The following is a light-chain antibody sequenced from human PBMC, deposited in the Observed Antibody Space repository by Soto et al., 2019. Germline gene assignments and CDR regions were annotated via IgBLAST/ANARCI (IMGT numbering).Light chain of an antibody. J-gene: IGLJ1*01. Sequence: QSALTQPASVSGSPGQSITISCTGTSSDVGGYNYVSWYQQHPGKAPKLMIYEVSNRPSGVSNRFSGSKSGHTASPTISGLQSEDEADYFCTSSTSSSTLDVFGTGTKLTVL. CDR2: EVS. CDR3: TSSTSSSTLDV. CDR1: SSDVGGYNY. V-gene: IGLV2-14*01.